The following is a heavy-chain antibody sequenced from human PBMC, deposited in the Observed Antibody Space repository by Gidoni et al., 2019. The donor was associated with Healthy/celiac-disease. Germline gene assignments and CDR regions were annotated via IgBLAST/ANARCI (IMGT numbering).Heavy chain of an antibody. CDR1: GFPFGSYG. V-gene: IGHV3-30*18. J-gene: IGHJ3*02. D-gene: IGHD3-22*01. CDR3: AKGRSGYYPFDAFDI. Sequence: QVQLVESGGGVVQPGGSLRLSCAASGFPFGSYGMHWVRQAPGQGLEWVAVISYDGSNKYYADSVKGRFTISRDNSKNTLYLQMNSLRAEDTAVYYCAKGRSGYYPFDAFDIWGQGTMVTVSS. CDR2: ISYDGSNK.